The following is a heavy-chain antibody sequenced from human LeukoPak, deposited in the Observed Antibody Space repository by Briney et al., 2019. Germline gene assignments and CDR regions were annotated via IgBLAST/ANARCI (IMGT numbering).Heavy chain of an antibody. CDR1: GFTFSSYW. D-gene: IGHD3-3*01. CDR2: IKQDGSEK. J-gene: IGHJ4*02. V-gene: IGHV3-7*01. Sequence: GGSLRLSXAASGFTFSSYWMSWVRQAPGKGLEWVANIKQDGSEKYYVDSVKGRFTISRDNAKNSLYLQMNSLRAEDTAVYYCARVYDFWSGYPLPYFDYWGQGTLVTVSS. CDR3: ARVYDFWSGYPLPYFDY.